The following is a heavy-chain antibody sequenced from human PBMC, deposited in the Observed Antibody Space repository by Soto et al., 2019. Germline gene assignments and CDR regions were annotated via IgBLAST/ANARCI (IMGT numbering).Heavy chain of an antibody. V-gene: IGHV4-30-4*01. CDR3: ARDHVYYYDTWDAFDI. CDR1: GGSISSGDYY. Sequence: QVQLQESGPGLVKPSQTLSLTCTVSGGSISSGDYYWSWIRQPPGKGLEWIGYIYYSGSTYYNPSLKSRVTTSVDTSQNQFSLKLSSVTAADTAVYYCARDHVYYYDTWDAFDIWGQGTMVTVSS. J-gene: IGHJ3*02. CDR2: IYYSGST. D-gene: IGHD3-22*01.